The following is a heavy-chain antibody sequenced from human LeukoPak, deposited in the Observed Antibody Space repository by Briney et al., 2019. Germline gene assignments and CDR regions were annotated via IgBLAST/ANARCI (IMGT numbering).Heavy chain of an antibody. CDR1: GGSISSGGYY. CDR2: IYYSGST. CDR3: ARGSDESKTGDY. V-gene: IGHV4-31*03. J-gene: IGHJ4*02. D-gene: IGHD6-25*01. Sequence: SETLSLTCTVSGGSISSGGYYWSWIRQHPGKGLEWIGYIYYSGSTYYNPSLKSRVTISVDTSKNQFSLKLSSVTAADTAVYYCARGSDESKTGDYWGQGTLVTVSS.